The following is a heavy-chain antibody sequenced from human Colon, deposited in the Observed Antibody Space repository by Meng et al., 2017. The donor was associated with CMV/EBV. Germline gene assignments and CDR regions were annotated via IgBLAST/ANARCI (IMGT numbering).Heavy chain of an antibody. V-gene: IGHV3-20*04. D-gene: IGHD1-26*01. Sequence: GESLKISCAASGFTFDNYGMSWVRQAPGKGLEWVSGINWNGGSTSYADSVKGRFSISRDNAKNTLYLQMNSLRAEDTAVYYCARGWELLNDAFDIWGQGTMVTVSS. CDR1: GFTFDNYG. CDR3: ARGWELLNDAFDI. CDR2: INWNGGST. J-gene: IGHJ3*02.